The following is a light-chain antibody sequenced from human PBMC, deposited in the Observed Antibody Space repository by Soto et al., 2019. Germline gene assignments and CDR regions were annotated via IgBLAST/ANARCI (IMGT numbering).Light chain of an antibody. CDR2: RAF. CDR1: QSVARD. J-gene: IGKJ4*01. V-gene: IGKV3-11*01. CDR3: QERSRWPRAT. Sequence: EIVLTQSPGTLSLSPGETATLSCRASQSVARDLSWYQQKPGQAPRLLISRAFIGATGIPDRFSGSGSGTDFTLTISSLEPEDIAVYYCQERSRWPRATFGGGTRVEIK.